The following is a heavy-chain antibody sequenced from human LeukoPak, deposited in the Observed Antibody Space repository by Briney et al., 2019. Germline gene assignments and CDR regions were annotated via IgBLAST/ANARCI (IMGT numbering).Heavy chain of an antibody. D-gene: IGHD3-10*01. Sequence: SETLSLTCTVSGGSISSYYWSWIRQPPGKGLEWIGYIYYSGSTNYNPSLKSRVTMSVDTSKNHFSLKLSSATAADTAVYYCARGRGHMDVWGKGTTVIVSS. V-gene: IGHV4-59*12. CDR2: IYYSGST. CDR3: ARGRGHMDV. CDR1: GGSISSYY. J-gene: IGHJ6*03.